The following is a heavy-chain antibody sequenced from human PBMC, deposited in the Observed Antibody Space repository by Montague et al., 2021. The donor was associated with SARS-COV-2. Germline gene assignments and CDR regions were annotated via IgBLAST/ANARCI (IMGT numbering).Heavy chain of an antibody. Sequence: SETLSLTCTVSGGSISSSSYYWGWIRQPPGKGLEWIGSIYYSGSTYYNPSLKSRVTISVDTSKNQFSLKLGSVTAADTAVYYCARLGRQQLVRLSGMDVWGQGTRVTVSS. CDR1: GGSISSSSYY. D-gene: IGHD6-13*01. V-gene: IGHV4-39*07. CDR2: IYYSGST. CDR3: ARLGRQQLVRLSGMDV. J-gene: IGHJ6*02.